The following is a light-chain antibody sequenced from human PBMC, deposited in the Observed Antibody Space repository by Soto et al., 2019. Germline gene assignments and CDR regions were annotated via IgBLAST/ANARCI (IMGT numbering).Light chain of an antibody. Sequence: QSVLTQPASVSGSPGQSITISCTGTSSDVGGYHYFSWYQQHPGKAPKLMIYEVSNRPSGVSNRFSGSKSGNTASLTISGLQAEDEADYYCSSYTSSSTHVVFGGGTKLTVL. V-gene: IGLV2-14*01. CDR2: EVS. CDR3: SSYTSSSTHVV. J-gene: IGLJ2*01. CDR1: SSDVGGYHY.